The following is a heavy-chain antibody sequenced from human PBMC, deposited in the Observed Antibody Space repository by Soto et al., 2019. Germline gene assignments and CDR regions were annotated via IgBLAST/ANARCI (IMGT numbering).Heavy chain of an antibody. Sequence: GGSLSLSCAASGFTFSPYGMNWVRQAPGKGLEWVSGASGSGGRTYYADSVKGRFTISRDNSKNTLYLQMNSLRAEDTAVYYGAKDYAFWSGYCSDYLRQGTLVTVSS. V-gene: IGHV3-23*01. J-gene: IGHJ4*02. CDR3: AKDYAFWSGYCSDY. D-gene: IGHD3-3*01. CDR2: ASGSGGRT. CDR1: GFTFSPYG.